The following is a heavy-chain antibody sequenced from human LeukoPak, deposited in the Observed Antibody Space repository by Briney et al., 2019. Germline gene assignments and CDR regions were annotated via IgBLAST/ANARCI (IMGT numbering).Heavy chain of an antibody. CDR3: ARDGGPAYYYDSSGSTNRFDY. J-gene: IGHJ4*02. D-gene: IGHD3-22*01. Sequence: GSPVKVSCKASGGTFSSYAISWVRQAPGQGPEWMGGIIPIFGTANYAQKFQGRVTITADESTSTAYMELSSLRSEDTAVYYCARDGGPAYYYDSSGSTNRFDYWGQGTLVTVSS. V-gene: IGHV1-69*01. CDR2: IIPIFGTA. CDR1: GGTFSSYA.